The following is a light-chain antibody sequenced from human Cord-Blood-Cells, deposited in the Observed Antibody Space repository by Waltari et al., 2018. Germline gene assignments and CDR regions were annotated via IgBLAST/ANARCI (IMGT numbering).Light chain of an antibody. V-gene: IGLV3-21*03. CDR2: DDS. CDR3: QVWDSSSDHPYV. J-gene: IGLJ1*01. CDR1: NIGSKN. Sequence: SYVLTQPPSVSVAPGKTARLTCGGNNIGSKNLHWYRQKPGQAPVLVVYDDSDRPSGIPERFSGSNSGNTATLTISRVEAGDEADYYCQVWDSSSDHPYVFGTGTKVTVL.